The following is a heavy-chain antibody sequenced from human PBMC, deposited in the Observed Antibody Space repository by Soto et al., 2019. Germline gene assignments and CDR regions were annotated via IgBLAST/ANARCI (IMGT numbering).Heavy chain of an antibody. Sequence: GGSLRLSCAASGFTFSTFAISWGRQAPGKGLEWVSTSIGSGTHTYYADSVKGRFTISRDNSRNTLFLQMNSLRAEDTAVYFCAKRPHFVAAHYFHSWGQGTLVTVSS. CDR2: SIGSGTHT. J-gene: IGHJ4*02. CDR1: GFTFSTFA. CDR3: AKRPHFVAAHYFHS. V-gene: IGHV3-23*01. D-gene: IGHD2-15*01.